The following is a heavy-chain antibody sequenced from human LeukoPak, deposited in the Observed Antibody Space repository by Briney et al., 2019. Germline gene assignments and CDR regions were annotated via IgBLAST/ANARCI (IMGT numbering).Heavy chain of an antibody. D-gene: IGHD3-9*01. V-gene: IGHV3-21*04. CDR2: ISSSSSYI. Sequence: GGSLRLSCAASGFTFSSYSMNWVRQAPGKGLEWVSSISSSSSYIYYADSVKGRFTISRDNAKNSLYLQMNSLRAADTAVYYCARATQYYDILTGYRGQRYYFDYWGQGTLVTVSS. CDR3: ARATQYYDILTGYRGQRYYFDY. J-gene: IGHJ4*02. CDR1: GFTFSSYS.